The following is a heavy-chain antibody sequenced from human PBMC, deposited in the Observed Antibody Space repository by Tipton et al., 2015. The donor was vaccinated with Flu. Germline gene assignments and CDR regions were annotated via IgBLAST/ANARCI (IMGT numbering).Heavy chain of an antibody. V-gene: IGHV3-11*01. Sequence: SLRLSCAASGFIFSDYYMSWIRQVPGKGLEWLSHLSDSGSTINYADSVKGRFTISRDNAKNSLYLQMNSLRAEDTAVYYCARDHPPSITVLGEITDYFGMDVWGQGTTVTVSS. J-gene: IGHJ6*02. CDR2: LSDSGSTI. D-gene: IGHD3-3*01. CDR3: ARDHPPSITVLGEITDYFGMDV. CDR1: GFIFSDYY.